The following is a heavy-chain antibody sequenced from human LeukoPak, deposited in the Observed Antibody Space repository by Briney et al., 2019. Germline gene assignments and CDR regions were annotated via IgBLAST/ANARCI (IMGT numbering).Heavy chain of an antibody. CDR2: IYHSGTT. J-gene: IGHJ5*02. Sequence: PSEILSLTCAVSGYSITSGFYWGWIRQFPGKGLEWIGSIYHSGTTYYNPSLKSRVTVTVDTSKNQFSLRLRSVTAAVTAVFYCGRSRGYGDYDHWGQGTLVTVSS. D-gene: IGHD4-17*01. CDR3: GRSRGYGDYDH. V-gene: IGHV4-38-2*01. CDR1: GYSITSGFY.